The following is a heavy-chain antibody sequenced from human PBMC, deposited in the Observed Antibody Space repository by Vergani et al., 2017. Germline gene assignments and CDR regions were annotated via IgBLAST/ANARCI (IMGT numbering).Heavy chain of an antibody. Sequence: EVQLLESGGGLVQPGGSLRLSCAASGFTFRSYAMSWVRQGPGKGLEWVSAISGSGGSTYYADSVKGRFTISRDNSKNTLYLQMNSLRAEDTAVYYCAKDHFLVEDYFDYWGQGTLVTVSS. CDR1: GFTFRSYA. CDR2: ISGSGGST. J-gene: IGHJ4*02. V-gene: IGHV3-23*01. D-gene: IGHD2-15*01. CDR3: AKDHFLVEDYFDY.